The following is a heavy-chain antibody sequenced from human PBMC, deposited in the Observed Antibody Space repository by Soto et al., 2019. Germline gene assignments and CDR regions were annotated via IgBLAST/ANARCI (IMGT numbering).Heavy chain of an antibody. V-gene: IGHV3-30*18. CDR1: GFTFNTYG. D-gene: IGHD2-2*02. Sequence: QEQLVESGGGVVQPGKSLRLSCAASGFTFNTYGMHWVRQAPGKGLGWVAVISYDGSEKYYVDSVKGRFTISKDNSKNTLYLQMNSLRPEDTAVYYCAKSPNFYCSSPNCYKYYFDHWGQGTRVTVSS. CDR3: AKSPNFYCSSPNCYKYYFDH. CDR2: ISYDGSEK. J-gene: IGHJ4*02.